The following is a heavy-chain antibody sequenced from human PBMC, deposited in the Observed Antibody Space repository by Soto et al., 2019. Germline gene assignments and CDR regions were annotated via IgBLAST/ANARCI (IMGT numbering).Heavy chain of an antibody. CDR3: ARGSIAAAILAY. V-gene: IGHV4-31*03. Sequence: SLSLTCPVSGVSISSGGYYWSWIRQHPGKGLEWIGYIYYSGITYYNPSLKSRVTISVDTSKNQFSLKLSSVTAADTAVYYCARGSIAAAILAYWGQGTLVTVYS. CDR2: IYYSGIT. D-gene: IGHD6-13*01. J-gene: IGHJ4*02. CDR1: GVSISSGGYY.